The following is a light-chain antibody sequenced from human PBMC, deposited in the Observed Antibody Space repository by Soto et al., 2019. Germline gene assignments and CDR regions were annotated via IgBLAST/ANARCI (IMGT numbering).Light chain of an antibody. CDR1: QSVNRY. CDR2: DAS. J-gene: IGKJ5*01. V-gene: IGKV3-11*01. CDR3: QQYNTWPPIT. Sequence: ELVFTQSPATLSLSPGARATLSCRASQSVNRYLAWYQQKPGLAPRLLIYDASRRATGIPARFSGIVSGTDYSLTISCLQSEDFAAYYGQQYNTWPPITFGQGTRLEIK.